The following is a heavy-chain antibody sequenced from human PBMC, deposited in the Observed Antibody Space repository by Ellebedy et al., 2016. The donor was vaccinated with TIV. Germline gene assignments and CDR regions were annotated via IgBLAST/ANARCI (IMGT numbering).Heavy chain of an antibody. Sequence: GGSLRLSCAASGFNFENYGMHWVRQAPGKGLQWLAVMWFDGTNEYYSDSVKGRFTISRDNSDSILYLQMNSLRADDTSVYYCVRDLSYCGGLCRSFDHWGRGTLVSVSS. CDR3: VRDLSYCGGLCRSFDH. V-gene: IGHV3-33*01. D-gene: IGHD2-21*01. CDR1: GFNFENYG. CDR2: MWFDGTNE. J-gene: IGHJ4*02.